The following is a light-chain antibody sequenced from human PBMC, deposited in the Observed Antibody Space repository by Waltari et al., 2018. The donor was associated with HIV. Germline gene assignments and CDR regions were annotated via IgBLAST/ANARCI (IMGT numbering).Light chain of an antibody. CDR2: GNN. CDR3: AAWDDSLDGPV. J-gene: IGLJ2*01. V-gene: IGLV1-44*01. Sequence: QPVLTQPPSASGTPGQRVIISCSGSSSNIGRHAVSWYQHLPGATPTLPIFGNNQPSSGVPDRFAGSKSAPSASRAISGLRSVDEADYSCAAWDDSLDGPVFGGGTKLTVL. CDR1: SSNIGRHA.